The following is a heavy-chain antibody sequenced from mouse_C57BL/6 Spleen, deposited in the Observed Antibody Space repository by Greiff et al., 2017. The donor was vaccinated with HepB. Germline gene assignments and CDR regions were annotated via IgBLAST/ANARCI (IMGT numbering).Heavy chain of an antibody. CDR1: GYSITSGYY. CDR2: ISYDGSN. Sequence: EVKLQESGPGLVKPSQSLSLTCSVTGYSITSGYYWNWIRQFPGNKLEWMCYISYDGSNNYNPSLKNRISITRDTSKNQFFLKLNSVTTEDTATYYCAVVATPWYFDVWGTGTTVTVSS. J-gene: IGHJ1*03. D-gene: IGHD1-1*01. V-gene: IGHV3-6*01. CDR3: AVVATPWYFDV.